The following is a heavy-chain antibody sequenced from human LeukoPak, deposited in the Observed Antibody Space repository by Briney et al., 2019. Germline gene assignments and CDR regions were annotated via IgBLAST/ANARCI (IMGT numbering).Heavy chain of an antibody. CDR3: ARVARPTGGGEPSDY. CDR1: GGSTSSSSYY. CDR2: IYYSGST. J-gene: IGHJ4*02. V-gene: IGHV4-39*07. D-gene: IGHD2-21*01. Sequence: SETLSLTCTVSGGSTSSSSYYWGWIRQPPGKGLEWIGSIYYSGSTYYNPSLKSRVTISVDTSKNQFSLKLSSVTAADTAVYYCARVARPTGGGEPSDYWGQGTLVTVSS.